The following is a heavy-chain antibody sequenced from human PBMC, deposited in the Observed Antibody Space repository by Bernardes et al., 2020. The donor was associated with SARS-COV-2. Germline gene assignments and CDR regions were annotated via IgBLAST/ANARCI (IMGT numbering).Heavy chain of an antibody. CDR1: GSSFTKYW. V-gene: IGHV5-51*01. CDR3: ARHPDRLRSSGFHYFYGMDV. J-gene: IGHJ6*02. D-gene: IGHD4-17*01. Sequence: GESLKSSCQASGSSFTKYWIGWVRQMPGKGLEWMGAIFLGGSDTRYSTSFQGQVTISADNSFTTAYLQWSRLKASDTAIYYCARHPDRLRSSGFHYFYGMDVWGQGTTVTVS. CDR2: IFLGGSDT.